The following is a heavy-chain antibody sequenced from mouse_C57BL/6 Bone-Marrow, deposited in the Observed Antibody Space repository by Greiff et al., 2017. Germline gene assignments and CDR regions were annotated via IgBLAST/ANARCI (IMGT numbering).Heavy chain of an antibody. D-gene: IGHD2-12*01. J-gene: IGHJ2*01. Sequence: QVQLQQPGAELVRPGSSVKLSCKASGYTFTSYWMDWVKQRPGQGLEWIGNIYPSDSETHYNQKFKDKATLTVDKSATTAYMQLSSLTSEASAVYICARVSYYTFLDYWGQGTTLTVSS. CDR1: GYTFTSYW. CDR3: ARVSYYTFLDY. V-gene: IGHV1-61*01. CDR2: IYPSDSET.